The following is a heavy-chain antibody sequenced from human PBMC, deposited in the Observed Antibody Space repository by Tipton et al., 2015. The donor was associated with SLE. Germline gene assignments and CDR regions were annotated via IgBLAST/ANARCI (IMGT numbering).Heavy chain of an antibody. CDR2: ISDSGSAI. V-gene: IGHV3-48*03. J-gene: IGHJ6*03. D-gene: IGHD2-15*01. CDR3: ARSLLGYCSGGSCSYYYYMDV. CDR1: GFIFSNFE. Sequence: SLRLSCAASGFIFSNFEMNWVRQAPGKGLEWISYISDSGSAIFYADSVKGRFTISRDNSKNTLYLQMNSLRAEDTAVYYCARSLLGYCSGGSCSYYYYMDVWGKGTTVTVSS.